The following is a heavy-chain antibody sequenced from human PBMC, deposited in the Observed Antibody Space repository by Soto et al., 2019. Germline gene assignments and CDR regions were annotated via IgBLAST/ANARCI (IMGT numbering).Heavy chain of an antibody. V-gene: IGHV3-11*01. CDR2: ISSSGSTI. CDR1: GFTFSDYY. CDR3: ARGPYRRYSSSPHFDY. D-gene: IGHD6-6*01. J-gene: IGHJ4*02. Sequence: GGSLRLSCAASGFTFSDYYMSWIRQAPGKGLEWVSYISSSGSTIYYADSVKGRFTISRDNAKNSLYLQMNSLRAEDTAVYYCARGPYRRYSSSPHFDYWGQGTLVTVSS.